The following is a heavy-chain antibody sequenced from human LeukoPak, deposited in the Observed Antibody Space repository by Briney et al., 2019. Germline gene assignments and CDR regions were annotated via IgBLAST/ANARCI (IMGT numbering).Heavy chain of an antibody. D-gene: IGHD2-21*02. J-gene: IGHJ4*02. CDR1: GFTFSTNA. CDR2: ISGGGDIT. CDR3: VREDTPATANY. Sequence: GGSLRLSCAASGFTFSTNAMSWVRQTAGKGLEWVSAISGGGDITYYADSVKGRFTISRDNSKDTLFLQMHSLRPGDTAVYYCVREDTPATANYWGQGTLVTISS. V-gene: IGHV3-23*01.